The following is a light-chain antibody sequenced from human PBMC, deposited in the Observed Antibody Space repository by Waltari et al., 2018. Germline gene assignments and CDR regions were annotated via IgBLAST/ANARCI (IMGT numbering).Light chain of an antibody. V-gene: IGKV3-15*01. CDR3: QQYYSWPLT. CDR1: QSVSSN. J-gene: IGKJ4*01. CDR2: AAS. Sequence: EIVMTQSPATLSLSPGERVTLSCWASQSVSSNLAWYQQKPGQAPRLLISAASTRATGLPARFSGSGSGTEFTLTITSLQSEDFAVYCCQQYYSWPLTFGGGTKVEIK.